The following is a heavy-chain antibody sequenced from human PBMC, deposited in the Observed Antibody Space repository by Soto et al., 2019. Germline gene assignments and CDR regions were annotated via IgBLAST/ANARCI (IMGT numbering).Heavy chain of an antibody. CDR1: GFTFTNYA. CDR3: AKVIAAHHPQTFDY. D-gene: IGHD6-6*01. V-gene: IGHV3-23*01. CDR2: ITGDDGGRT. Sequence: PGGSVRLSCAASGFTFTNYAMNWVRQAPGKGLEWGATITGDDGGRTNYADSVKGRFTISRDNSKNTLYLQMNSLRAEDTAVYYCAKVIAAHHPQTFDYCGQGTLVTVSS. J-gene: IGHJ4*02.